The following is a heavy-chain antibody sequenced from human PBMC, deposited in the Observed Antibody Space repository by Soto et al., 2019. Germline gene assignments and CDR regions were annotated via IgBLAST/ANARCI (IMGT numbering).Heavy chain of an antibody. V-gene: IGHV1-24*01. Sequence: KGLEWMGGFDPEDGETIYAQKFQGRVTMTEDTSTDTAYMELSSLRSEDTAVYYCATVYYDFWSGPAGAFDIWGQGTMVSVSS. CDR3: ATVYYDFWSGPAGAFDI. D-gene: IGHD3-3*01. CDR2: FDPEDGET. J-gene: IGHJ3*02.